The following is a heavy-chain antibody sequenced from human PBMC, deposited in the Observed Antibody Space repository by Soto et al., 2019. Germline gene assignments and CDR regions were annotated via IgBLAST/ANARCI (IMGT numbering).Heavy chain of an antibody. D-gene: IGHD3-10*01. CDR3: AAPGTSDFDY. CDR1: GFTFSSYG. V-gene: IGHV3-30*03. CDR2: ISYDGSNK. J-gene: IGHJ4*02. Sequence: GGSLSLSCAASGFTFSSYGMHWVRQAPGKGLEWVAVISYDGSNKYYADSVKGRFTISRDNSKNTLYLQMNSLRAEDTAVYYCAAPGTSDFDYWGQGTLVTVSS.